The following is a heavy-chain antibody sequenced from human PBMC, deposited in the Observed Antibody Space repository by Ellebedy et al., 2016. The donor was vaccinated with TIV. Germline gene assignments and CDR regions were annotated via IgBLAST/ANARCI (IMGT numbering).Heavy chain of an antibody. CDR1: GGTLNTQI. D-gene: IGHD5-12*01. CDR3: ARDLYSGYDRRGGLDI. CDR2: SMHVYKSA. J-gene: IGHJ3*02. Sequence: AASVKVTCKTSGGTLNTQIISWVRQAPGQGLEWMGGSMHVYKSAENAQRFQGRITMTTDESTGTVYMELSSLRSEDTAVYYCARDLYSGYDRRGGLDIWGQGTKVTVSS. V-gene: IGHV1-69*05.